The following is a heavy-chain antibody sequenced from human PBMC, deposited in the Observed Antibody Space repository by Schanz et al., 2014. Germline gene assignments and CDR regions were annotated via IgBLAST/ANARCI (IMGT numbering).Heavy chain of an antibody. CDR2: IGGSGDST. Sequence: DLVESWGGLVQPGGSLRLSCAASGFTFSNHALSWVRQAPGKGLEWVSGIGGSGDSTHYADSVKGRFIISRDNSKNTLYLQVNSLRAEDTAVYYCAKHVRSLTGNDYWGQGTLVTVSS. D-gene: IGHD3-9*01. J-gene: IGHJ4*02. CDR1: GFTFSNHA. CDR3: AKHVRSLTGNDY. V-gene: IGHV3-23*04.